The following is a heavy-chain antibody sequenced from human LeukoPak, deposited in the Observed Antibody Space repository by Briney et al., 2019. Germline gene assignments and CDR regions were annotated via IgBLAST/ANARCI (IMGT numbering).Heavy chain of an antibody. V-gene: IGHV1-18*01. CDR2: ISAYNGNT. D-gene: IGHD4-23*01. CDR3: ARSYGGGAPNDY. J-gene: IGHJ4*02. CDR1: GGTFSSYA. Sequence: ASVKVSCKASGGTFSSYAISWVRQAPGQGLEWMGWISAYNGNTNYAQKLQGRVTMTTDTSTSTAYMELRSLRSDDTAVYYCARSYGGGAPNDYWGQGTLVTVSS.